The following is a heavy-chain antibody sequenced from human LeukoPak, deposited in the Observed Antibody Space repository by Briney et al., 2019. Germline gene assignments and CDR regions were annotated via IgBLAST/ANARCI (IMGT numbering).Heavy chain of an antibody. J-gene: IGHJ6*03. V-gene: IGHV4-4*07. CDR3: ARDDLQLVRRLGGSTEYYYYYMDV. D-gene: IGHD6-13*01. CDR1: GGSISSYY. CDR2: IYTSGST. Sequence: PPETLSLTCTVSGGSISSYYWSWIRQPAGKGLEWIGRIYTSGSTTYNPSLKSRVTMSVDTSKNQFSLKLNSVTPEDTAVYYCARDDLQLVRRLGGSTEYYYYYMDVWGKGTTVTVSS.